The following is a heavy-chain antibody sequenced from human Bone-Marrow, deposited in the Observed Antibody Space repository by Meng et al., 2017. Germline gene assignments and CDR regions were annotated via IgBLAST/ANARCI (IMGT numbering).Heavy chain of an antibody. J-gene: IGHJ2*01. Sequence: QVPVQRCGAGLWNLSEPLSLSCAVSGGCCSGSYWSWIRQHPGKGLEWIGEINHSGSTNYNPSLKSRVTISVDTSKNQFSLKLSSVTAADTAVYYCARGRVTTVTTPNWYFDLWGRGTLVTVSS. CDR2: INHSGST. CDR3: ARGRVTTVTTPNWYFDL. V-gene: IGHV4-34*01. D-gene: IGHD4-17*01. CDR1: GGCCSGSY.